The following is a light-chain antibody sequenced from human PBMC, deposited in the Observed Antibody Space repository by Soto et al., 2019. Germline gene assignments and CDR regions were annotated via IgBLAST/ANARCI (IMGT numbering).Light chain of an antibody. V-gene: IGLV2-8*01. CDR2: EVN. CDR1: SSDVGAYDY. Sequence: QSALTQPPSASGSPGQSVTISCTGTSSDVGAYDYVCWYQQHPGKAPKLMIYEVNKRPSGVPDRFSGSKSGNTASLTVAGLQAGDEADYYCSSYAGSNVVFGGGTQLTVL. CDR3: SSYAGSNVV. J-gene: IGLJ2*01.